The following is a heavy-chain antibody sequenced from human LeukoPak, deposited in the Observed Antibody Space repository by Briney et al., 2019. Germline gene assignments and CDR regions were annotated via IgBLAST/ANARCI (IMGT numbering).Heavy chain of an antibody. CDR2: ISWNSGSI. Sequence: GGSLRLSCAASGFTFDDYAMHWVRQAPGKGLEWVSGISWNSGSIGYADPVKGRFTISRDNAKNSLYLQMNSLRAEDTALYYCAKDSLPGYDSSGYSNSDFDYWGQGTLVTVSS. J-gene: IGHJ4*02. CDR1: GFTFDDYA. CDR3: AKDSLPGYDSSGYSNSDFDY. V-gene: IGHV3-9*01. D-gene: IGHD3-22*01.